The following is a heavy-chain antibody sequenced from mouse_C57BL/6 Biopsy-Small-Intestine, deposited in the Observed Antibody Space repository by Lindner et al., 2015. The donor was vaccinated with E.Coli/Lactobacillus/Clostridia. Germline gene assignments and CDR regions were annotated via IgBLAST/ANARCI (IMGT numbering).Heavy chain of an antibody. V-gene: IGHV1-9*01. CDR3: ARRLMSYSFDY. CDR2: ILPGSGNT. Sequence: VQLQESGAGLMKPGASVKLSCKATGYTFTAYWIEWVKQRPGHGLEWIGEILPGSGNTDYNEKFKGKATFTADSSSNTAYMQLSSLTTEDSAIYYCARRLMSYSFDYWGQGTTLTVSS. D-gene: IGHD2-3*01. J-gene: IGHJ2*01. CDR1: GYTFTAYW.